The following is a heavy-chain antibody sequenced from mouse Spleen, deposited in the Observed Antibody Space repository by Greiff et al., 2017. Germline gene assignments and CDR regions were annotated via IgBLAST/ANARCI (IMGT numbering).Heavy chain of an antibody. V-gene: IGHV1-15*01. CDR3: TRLINYAMDY. CDR2: IDPETGGT. J-gene: IGHJ4*01. Sequence: LVESGAELVRPGASVTLSCKASGYTFTDYEMHWVKQTPVHGLEWIGAIDPETGGTAYNQKFKGKAILTADKSSSTAYMELRSLTSEDSAVYYCTRLINYAMDYWGQGTSVTVSS. CDR1: GYTFTDYE. D-gene: IGHD2-4*01.